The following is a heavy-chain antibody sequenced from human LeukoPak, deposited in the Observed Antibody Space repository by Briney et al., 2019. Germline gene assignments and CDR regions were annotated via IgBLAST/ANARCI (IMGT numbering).Heavy chain of an antibody. V-gene: IGHV1-69-2*01. D-gene: IGHD4-17*01. Sequence: GASVKVSCKVSGYTFTDYYMHWVEQAPGKGLEWMGLVDPEDGETIYAEKFQGRVTITADTSTDTAYMELSSLRSEDTAVYYCATGLGDFWNFDYWGQGTLVTVSS. J-gene: IGHJ4*02. CDR1: GYTFTDYY. CDR3: ATGLGDFWNFDY. CDR2: VDPEDGET.